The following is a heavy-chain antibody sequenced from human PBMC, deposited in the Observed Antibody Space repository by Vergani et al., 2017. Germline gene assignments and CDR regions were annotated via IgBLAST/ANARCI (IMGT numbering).Heavy chain of an antibody. J-gene: IGHJ6*03. CDR3: ARSGYCAHGVCYMTYYYYMDV. CDR2: ISGSGGST. D-gene: IGHD2-8*01. Sequence: EVQLLESGGGLVQPGGSLRLSCAASGFTFSSYAMSWVRQAPGKGLQWVSTISGSGGSTYYTDSVKGRFTISRDNFKNTLYLQMNSLRAEDTAVYYCARSGYCAHGVCYMTYYYYMDVWGKGTAVTVSS. CDR1: GFTFSSYA. V-gene: IGHV3-23*01.